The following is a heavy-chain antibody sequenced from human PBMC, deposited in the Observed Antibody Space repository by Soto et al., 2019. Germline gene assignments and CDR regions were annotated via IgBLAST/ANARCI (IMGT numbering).Heavy chain of an antibody. J-gene: IGHJ4*02. CDR1: GGSISNYY. Sequence: SETLSLICTVSGGSISNYYWSWIRQPPGKGLEYIGYVYDNGNTNYNPSLKSRVTISVDTSKNQFSLKLSSATAADTAVYYCARGACSGGSCYCDYWGQGTLVTVSS. V-gene: IGHV4-59*12. D-gene: IGHD2-15*01. CDR2: VYDNGNT. CDR3: ARGACSGGSCYCDY.